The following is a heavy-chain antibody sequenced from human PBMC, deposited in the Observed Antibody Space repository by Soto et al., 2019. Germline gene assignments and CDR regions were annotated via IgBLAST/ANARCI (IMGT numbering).Heavy chain of an antibody. J-gene: IGHJ4*02. CDR2: IWYDGSNK. D-gene: IGHD1-26*01. CDR3: ARDRVGATTFYFDY. V-gene: IGHV3-33*01. CDR1: GFTFSSYG. Sequence: GGSLRLSCAASGFTFSSYGMHWVRQAPGKGLAWVAVIWYDGSNKYYADSVKGRFTISRDNSKNTLYMQMNSLRAEDTAVYYCARDRVGATTFYFDYWGEGALGTV.